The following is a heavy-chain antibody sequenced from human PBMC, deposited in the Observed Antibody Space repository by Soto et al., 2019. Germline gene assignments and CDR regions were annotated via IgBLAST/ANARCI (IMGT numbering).Heavy chain of an antibody. J-gene: IGHJ6*02. CDR2: ISTYNGNT. CDR1: GYTFTELG. D-gene: IGHD6-19*01. CDR3: ARYGYSSGWYLGTGMDV. Sequence: QVQLVPSGAEVKKPGASLQVSCQASGYTFTELGITWVRQAPGQGLAWVGWISTYNGNTNYAQNLQGRVTMTTDTSTNTAYMELRSLRSDDTAVYYCARYGYSSGWYLGTGMDVWGQGTPVTVSS. V-gene: IGHV1-18*01.